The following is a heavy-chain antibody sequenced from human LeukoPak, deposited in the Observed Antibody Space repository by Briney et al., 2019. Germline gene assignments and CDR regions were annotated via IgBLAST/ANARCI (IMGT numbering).Heavy chain of an antibody. D-gene: IGHD3-22*01. V-gene: IGHV1-18*01. Sequence: GASVTVSCKASGYTFTSYGISWVRQAPGQGLEWMGWISACNGNTNYAQMIQDRVTMTTDTSTSTAYMELRSLRSDDTAVYYCARDSPPNYSDSSGYYSDAFDIWGQGTVVTVSS. CDR2: ISACNGNT. CDR1: GYTFTSYG. CDR3: ARDSPPNYSDSSGYYSDAFDI. J-gene: IGHJ3*02.